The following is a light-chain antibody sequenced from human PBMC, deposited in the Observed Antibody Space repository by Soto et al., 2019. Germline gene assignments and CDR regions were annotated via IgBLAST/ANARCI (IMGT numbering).Light chain of an antibody. CDR3: QQYHTYRT. Sequence: IQMTQAPSTLSASIGDRVIITCRASQSISHWLAWYQQKPGKAPKLLISDASILESGVPSRFSGSTSGTEFTITISSLQPDDFATYYCQQYHTYRTFGHGTKVEIK. V-gene: IGKV1-5*01. CDR1: QSISHW. CDR2: DAS. J-gene: IGKJ1*01.